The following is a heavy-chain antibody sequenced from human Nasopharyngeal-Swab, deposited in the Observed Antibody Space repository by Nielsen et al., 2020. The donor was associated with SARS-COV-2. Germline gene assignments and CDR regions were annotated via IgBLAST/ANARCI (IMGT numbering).Heavy chain of an antibody. Sequence: WIRQPPGKGLEWIGYIYYSGSTYYNPSLKSRVTISVDTSKNQFSLKLSSVTAADTAVYYRARDGRRDGYNPFDYWGQGTLVTVSS. CDR2: IYYSGST. D-gene: IGHD5-24*01. J-gene: IGHJ4*02. CDR3: ARDGRRDGYNPFDY. V-gene: IGHV4-31*02.